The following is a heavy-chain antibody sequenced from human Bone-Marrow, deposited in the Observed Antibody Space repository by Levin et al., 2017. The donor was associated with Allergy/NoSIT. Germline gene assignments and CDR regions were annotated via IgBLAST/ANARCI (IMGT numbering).Heavy chain of an antibody. CDR2: IKTKAYGGAT. V-gene: IGHV3-49*03. CDR1: GFTFGDYA. Sequence: PGGSLRLSCIVSGFTFGDYAMTWFRQAPGKGLEWVGFIKTKAYGGATDYAASVRGRFTISRDDSRSIAYLQMNSLKTEDTAVYYCTRWGSSNYDAFDIWGQGTMVTVSS. CDR3: TRWGSSNYDAFDI. J-gene: IGHJ3*02. D-gene: IGHD6-13*01.